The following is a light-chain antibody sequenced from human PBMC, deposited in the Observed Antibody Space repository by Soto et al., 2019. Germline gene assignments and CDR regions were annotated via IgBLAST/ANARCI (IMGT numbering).Light chain of an antibody. CDR1: QSVSSY. Sequence: EIVLTQSPATLSLSPGERATLSCRASQSVSSYLAGYQQKPGQAPRLLIYDASNRATGIPARFSGSGSGTDFPLTIRSLEPEDFAVYYCQQRSNWSMYTFGQGTKLEIK. CDR2: DAS. CDR3: QQRSNWSMYT. J-gene: IGKJ2*01. V-gene: IGKV3-11*01.